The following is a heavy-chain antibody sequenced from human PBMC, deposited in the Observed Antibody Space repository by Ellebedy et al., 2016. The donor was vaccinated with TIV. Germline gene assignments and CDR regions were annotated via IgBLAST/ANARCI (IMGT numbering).Heavy chain of an antibody. Sequence: ASVKVSXXASGYDFSIYGISWVRQAPGQGLEWVGWITVSSGKTDYAQKFQDRVTMTTDTVTRTAYLELKSLKSEDTAVYYCARTDLQSDYWGQGTLVTVSS. CDR1: GYDFSIYG. CDR2: ITVSSGKT. V-gene: IGHV1-18*04. J-gene: IGHJ4*02. D-gene: IGHD5-24*01. CDR3: ARTDLQSDY.